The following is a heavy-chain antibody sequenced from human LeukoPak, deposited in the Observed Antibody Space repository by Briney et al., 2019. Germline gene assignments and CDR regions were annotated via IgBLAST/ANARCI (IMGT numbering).Heavy chain of an antibody. D-gene: IGHD1-26*01. CDR1: RFSLSTSGMR. Sequence: SGPALVKPTQTLTLTCTFSRFSLSTSGMRVSWIRQPPGKALEWLARIDWDDDKFYNTSLKTRLTISKDTSKNQVVLTMTNMDPVDTATYYCARGGGATAVDYWGQGTLVTVSS. V-gene: IGHV2-70*04. CDR2: IDWDDDK. CDR3: ARGGGATAVDY. J-gene: IGHJ4*02.